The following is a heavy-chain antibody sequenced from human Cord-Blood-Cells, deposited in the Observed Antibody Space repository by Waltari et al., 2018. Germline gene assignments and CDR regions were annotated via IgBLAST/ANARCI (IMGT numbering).Heavy chain of an antibody. CDR2: INAGNGNT. V-gene: IGHV1-3*01. D-gene: IGHD6-19*01. CDR1: GHTFTSYA. CDR3: AREGSGWYVTFDY. Sequence: QVQLVQSGAAVKKPAAPVKVSCKAAGHTFTSYAMHWVPQAPGQRLEWMGWINAGNGNTKYSQKFQGRVTITRDTSASTAYMELSSLRSEDTAVYYCAREGSGWYVTFDYWGQGTLVTVSS. J-gene: IGHJ4*02.